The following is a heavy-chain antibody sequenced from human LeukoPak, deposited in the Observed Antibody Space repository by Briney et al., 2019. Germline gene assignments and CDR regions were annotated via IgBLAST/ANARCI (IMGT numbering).Heavy chain of an antibody. V-gene: IGHV3-23*01. Sequence: GGSLRLSCAASGFTFSTYSMNWVRQVPGKGLEWVSAINGGGDNTYYADSVKGRFTISRDNSKNTLYFHLTSMRADDTAVYYRARRDVLNGEWIVFDHWGEGTLVTVSS. CDR3: ARRDVLNGEWIVFDH. CDR2: INGGGDNT. CDR1: GFTFSTYS. J-gene: IGHJ4*02. D-gene: IGHD2-2*03.